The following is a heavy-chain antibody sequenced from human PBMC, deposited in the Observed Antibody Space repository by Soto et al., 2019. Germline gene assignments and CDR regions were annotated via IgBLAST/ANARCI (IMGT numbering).Heavy chain of an antibody. J-gene: IGHJ6*02. Sequence: GGSLRLSCAASGFTFSSYSMNWVRQAPGKGLEWVSSISSSSSYIYYADSVKGRFTISRDNAKNSLYLQMNSLRAEDTAVYYCAREYGDYENYYYYGMDVWGQGTTVTVSS. CDR1: GFTFSSYS. D-gene: IGHD4-17*01. V-gene: IGHV3-21*01. CDR3: AREYGDYENYYYYGMDV. CDR2: ISSSSSYI.